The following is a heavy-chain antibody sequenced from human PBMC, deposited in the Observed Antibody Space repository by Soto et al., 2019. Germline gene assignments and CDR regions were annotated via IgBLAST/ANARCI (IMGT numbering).Heavy chain of an antibody. Sequence: PGGSLRLSCAASGFSFSDYSINWVRQAPGKGLEWVSSISGSAGSTYYAESVKGRFTVSRDNSKDTLYLQMNSLRAEDTAVYYCARDLWSGYYSGYYGMDVWGQGTTVTVSS. D-gene: IGHD3-3*01. CDR1: GFSFSDYS. V-gene: IGHV3-23*01. J-gene: IGHJ6*02. CDR3: ARDLWSGYYSGYYGMDV. CDR2: ISGSAGST.